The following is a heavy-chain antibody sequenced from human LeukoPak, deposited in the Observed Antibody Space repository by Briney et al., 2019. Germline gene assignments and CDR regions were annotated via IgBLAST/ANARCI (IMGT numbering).Heavy chain of an antibody. CDR1: GYTFTIYD. CDR2: MNPNSGNT. CDR3: AVGIAAASDY. D-gene: IGHD6-13*01. J-gene: IGHJ4*02. Sequence: ASVKVSFKSSGYTFTIYDINWVRQATGQGLEWMGWMNPNSGNTGYAQKFQGRVTMTRNTSISTAYMELSSLRSADTAAYYCAVGIAAASDYWGQGTLVTVSS. V-gene: IGHV1-8*01.